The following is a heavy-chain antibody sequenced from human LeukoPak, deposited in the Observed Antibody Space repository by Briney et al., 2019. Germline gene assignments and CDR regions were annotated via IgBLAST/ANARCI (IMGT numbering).Heavy chain of an antibody. D-gene: IGHD3-3*01. J-gene: IGHJ4*02. V-gene: IGHV3-23*01. CDR1: GFIFDDYG. CDR3: AKVNPANVIFGVVTRTKSMYYFDY. Sequence: GGSLRLSCTISGFIFDDYGMSWVRQAPGKGLEWVSAISGSGGSTYYADSVKGRFTISRDNSKNTLYLQMNSLRAEDTAVYYCAKVNPANVIFGVVTRTKSMYYFDYWGQGTLVTVSS. CDR2: ISGSGGST.